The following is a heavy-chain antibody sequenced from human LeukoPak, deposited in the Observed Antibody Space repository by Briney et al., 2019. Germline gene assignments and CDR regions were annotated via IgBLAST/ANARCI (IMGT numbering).Heavy chain of an antibody. V-gene: IGHV4-34*01. D-gene: IGHD5-24*01. CDR2: SNDSGST. CDR3: ARGHGVGDGYNWSPGAEYFQH. CDR1: GGSFSGYY. J-gene: IGHJ1*01. Sequence: SETLSLTCAVYGGSFSGYYWCWIRQPPGKGLEWIWESNDSGSTNYNPSLKTRVTISVDTSKNQFSLKLSSVTAADTAVYYCARGHGVGDGYNWSPGAEYFQHWGQGTLVTVSS.